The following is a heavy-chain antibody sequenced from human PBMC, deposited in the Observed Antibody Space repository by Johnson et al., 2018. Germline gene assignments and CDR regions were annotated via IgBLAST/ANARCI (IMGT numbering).Heavy chain of an antibody. D-gene: IGHD3-22*01. CDR2: IRSKAYGGTT. Sequence: VQLGQSGGGVVQPGRSLGLSCAASGFTFGDYAMSWFRQAPGKGLEWVGFIRSKAYGGTTEYAASVKGRFTISRDNAKNSLYLQMNSLRAEDTAVYYCARDPYFYDSSAYNPRVDWGQGTLVTVSS. V-gene: IGHV3-49*03. CDR3: ARDPYFYDSSAYNPRVD. CDR1: GFTFGDYA. J-gene: IGHJ1*01.